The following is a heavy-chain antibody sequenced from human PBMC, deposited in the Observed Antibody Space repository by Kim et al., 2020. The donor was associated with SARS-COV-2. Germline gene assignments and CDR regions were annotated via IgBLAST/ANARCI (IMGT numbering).Heavy chain of an antibody. Sequence: GGSLRLSCTGSGLSLSRYYVNWVRQAPGKGLEWLGRSRNRVDGYIIDYAASVKGRFTISRDESKNSLQLQMVSLKNEDTAVYYCATESPDPGPDFDRWGQGTLVTVSS. CDR1: GLSLSRYY. D-gene: IGHD3-10*01. CDR3: ATESPDPGPDFDR. CDR2: SRNRVDGYII. V-gene: IGHV3-72*01. J-gene: IGHJ4*02.